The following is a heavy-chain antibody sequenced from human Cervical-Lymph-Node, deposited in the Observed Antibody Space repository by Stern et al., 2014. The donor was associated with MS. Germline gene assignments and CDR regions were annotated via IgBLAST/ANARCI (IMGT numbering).Heavy chain of an antibody. CDR1: GFAFSNYA. CDR3: VTSVSGGSLNY. J-gene: IGHJ4*02. Sequence: VQLVESGRGVVQPGKSLRLSCTASGFAFSNYAMDWVRQAPGKGLEWVAVISFDGRNKYHTDSVRGRFTVSRDNSKNTVHLQMNSLRLEDSALYYCVTSVSGGSLNYWGQGTLVIVSS. CDR2: ISFDGRNK. D-gene: IGHD2-15*01. V-gene: IGHV3-30*03.